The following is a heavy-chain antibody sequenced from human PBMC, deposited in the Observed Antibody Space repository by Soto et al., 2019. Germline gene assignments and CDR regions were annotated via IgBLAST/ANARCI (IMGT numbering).Heavy chain of an antibody. Sequence: QLQLQESGPRLVKPSETPSLTCTVSGGSITSSHYYWGWIRQPPGKGLEWIGTIYYSGTTSYHPSLKSRVTISADTSKNQFSLRLSSVTAADTAVYYCARHGPTWVAQVLYFDYWGQGALVTVSS. V-gene: IGHV4-39*01. CDR3: ARHGPTWVAQVLYFDY. CDR1: GGSITSSHYY. D-gene: IGHD7-27*01. J-gene: IGHJ4*02. CDR2: IYYSGTT.